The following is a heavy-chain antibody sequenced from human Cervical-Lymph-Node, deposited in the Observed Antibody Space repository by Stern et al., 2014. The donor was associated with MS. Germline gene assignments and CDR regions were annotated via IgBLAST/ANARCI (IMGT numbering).Heavy chain of an antibody. D-gene: IGHD4-17*01. J-gene: IGHJ3*01. CDR2: ISWNSGSI. CDR3: AKEDSYGDYVTDAFDL. Sequence: QLVESGGGLVQPGRSLRLSCAASGFTFDDYAVHWVRLAPGKGLEWISGISWNSGSIAYADSVKGRFTISRDDAKKSLYLQMNSLRSEDTALYYCAKEDSYGDYVTDAFDLWGQGTMVTVSS. CDR1: GFTFDDYA. V-gene: IGHV3-9*01.